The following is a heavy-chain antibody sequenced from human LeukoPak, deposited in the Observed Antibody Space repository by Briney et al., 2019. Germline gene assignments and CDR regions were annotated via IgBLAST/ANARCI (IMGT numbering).Heavy chain of an antibody. V-gene: IGHV4-59*01. CDR3: ARDPTVPAAFRTGFDP. CDR1: GGSISSYY. J-gene: IGHJ5*02. D-gene: IGHD2-2*01. Sequence: PSGTLSLTCTVSGGSISSYYWSWIRQPPGKGLEWIGYIYYSGSTNYNPSLKSRVTISVDTSKNQFSLKLSSVTAADTAVYYCARDPTVPAAFRTGFDPWGQGTLVTVSS. CDR2: IYYSGST.